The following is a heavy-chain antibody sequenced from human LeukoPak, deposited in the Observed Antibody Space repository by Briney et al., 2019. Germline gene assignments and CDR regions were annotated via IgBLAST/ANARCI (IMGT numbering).Heavy chain of an antibody. D-gene: IGHD2-15*01. CDR1: GGSFSGYY. J-gene: IGHJ4*02. V-gene: IGHV4-34*01. CDR2: INHSGST. CDR3: AEGYCSGGSCYSY. Sequence: SETLSLTCAVYGGSFSGYYWSWIRQPPGKGLDWIGEINHSGSTNYNPSLKSRVTISVDTSKNQFSLKLSSVTAADTAVYYCAEGYCSGGSCYSYWGQGTLVTVSS.